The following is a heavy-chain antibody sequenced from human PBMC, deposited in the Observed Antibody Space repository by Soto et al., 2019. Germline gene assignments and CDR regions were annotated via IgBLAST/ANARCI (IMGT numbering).Heavy chain of an antibody. Sequence: ASVRVSCKASGYTFTSYAMHWVRQAPGQGLEWMGWINAGNGNTKYSQKFQGRVTITRDTSASTAYMELSSLRSEDTAVYYCARDWGRSSGWKYYYYYYGMDVWGQGTTVTVSS. J-gene: IGHJ6*02. CDR3: ARDWGRSSGWKYYYYYYGMDV. D-gene: IGHD6-19*01. CDR1: GYTFTSYA. V-gene: IGHV1-3*01. CDR2: INAGNGNT.